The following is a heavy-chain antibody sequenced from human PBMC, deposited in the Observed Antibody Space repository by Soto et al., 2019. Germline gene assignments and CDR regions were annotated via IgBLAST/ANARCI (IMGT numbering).Heavy chain of an antibody. CDR2: IAYDGTIK. J-gene: IGHJ4*02. CDR1: GFTFSANA. CDR3: ARDKIKGAPDYLDS. V-gene: IGHV3-30-3*01. D-gene: IGHD1-26*01. Sequence: QEQLVESGGDVVQPGRSLTLSCAASGFTFSANAMHWVRQAPGKGLEWVAVIAYDGTIKIYRDSVKGRFTISRDDSKSTLYLQMNSLRPEDTAVYYCARDKIKGAPDYLDSWGQGTRVTVSS.